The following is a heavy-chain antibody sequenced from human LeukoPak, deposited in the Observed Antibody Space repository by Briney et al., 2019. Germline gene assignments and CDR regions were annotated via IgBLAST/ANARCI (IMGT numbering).Heavy chain of an antibody. CDR2: INDSGGT. V-gene: IGHV4-34*01. Sequence: PSETLSLTCAVYGGSFSGYYWTWIRQPPEKGLEWIGEINDSGGTDHNPSLRSRVTISIDTSKNQFSLKLSSVTAADTAVYYCARGPDHAKVGYWGQGNLVTVSS. D-gene: IGHD1-14*01. CDR1: GGSFSGYY. J-gene: IGHJ4*02. CDR3: ARGPDHAKVGY.